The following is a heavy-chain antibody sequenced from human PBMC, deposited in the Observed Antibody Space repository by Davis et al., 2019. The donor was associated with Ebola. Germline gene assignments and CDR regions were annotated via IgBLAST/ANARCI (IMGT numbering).Heavy chain of an antibody. J-gene: IGHJ4*02. V-gene: IGHV3-30*04. CDR1: GFHFSNYA. Sequence: GESLKISCATSGFHFSNYAMHWVRQTPDKGLEWVAVASHDGTTTYYEDSVKGRFTISRDNSKNTLYLQLNRLRTEDTAVYFCARAVPGKEGLDYWGQGTLVTVSS. D-gene: IGHD6-19*01. CDR2: ASHDGTTT. CDR3: ARAVPGKEGLDY.